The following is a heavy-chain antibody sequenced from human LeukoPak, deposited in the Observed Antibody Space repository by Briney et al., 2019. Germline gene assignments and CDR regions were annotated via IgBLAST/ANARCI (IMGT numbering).Heavy chain of an antibody. Sequence: GGSLRLSCAASGFTFSSYGMHWVRQAPGKGLEWVAVIWYDGSSKYYADSVKGRFTISRDNSKTTLYLQMNSLTAEDTAGFYCARDLGAAAGGTFDLWGQGTLVTVPS. CDR2: IWYDGSSK. J-gene: IGHJ5*02. D-gene: IGHD6-13*01. CDR1: GFTFSSYG. CDR3: ARDLGAAAGGTFDL. V-gene: IGHV3-33*01.